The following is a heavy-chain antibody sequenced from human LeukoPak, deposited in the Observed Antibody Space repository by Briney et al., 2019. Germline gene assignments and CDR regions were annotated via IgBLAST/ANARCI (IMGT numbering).Heavy chain of an antibody. CDR2: ISWNSTNI. V-gene: IGHV3-9*01. Sequence: GGSLRLSCAASGFIFDDYAMHWVRQAPGKGLEWVTGISWNSTNIGYADSVKGRFTISRDNAKNSLYLQMNSLRAEDTAVYYCARVILRWLPYYYYYMDVWGKGTTVTVSS. J-gene: IGHJ6*03. CDR1: GFIFDDYA. D-gene: IGHD5-12*01. CDR3: ARVILRWLPYYYYYMDV.